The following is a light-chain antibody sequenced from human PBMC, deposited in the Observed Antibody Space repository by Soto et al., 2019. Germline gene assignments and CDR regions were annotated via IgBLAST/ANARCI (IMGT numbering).Light chain of an antibody. CDR2: QDS. CDR1: KLGDKY. V-gene: IGLV3-1*01. CDR3: QAWDSSTGV. Sequence: SYELTQPPSVSVSPGQTASITCSGDKLGDKYACWYQQKPGKSPVLVIYQDSKRPSGIPERFSGSNSGNTATRTISGTQAMDEADYYCQAWDSSTGVFGTGTKVTVL. J-gene: IGLJ1*01.